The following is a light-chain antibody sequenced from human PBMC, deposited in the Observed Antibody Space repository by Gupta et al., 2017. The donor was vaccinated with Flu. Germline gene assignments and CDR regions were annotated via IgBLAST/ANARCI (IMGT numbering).Light chain of an antibody. CDR3: QQLNSYPLT. V-gene: IGKV1-9*01. CDR2: DAS. Sequence: GDIVTITCRASHDSSNYFAWYQQKPGKAPRLLIYDASTLQTGVPSRFSGSGSGTKFTLTISRLQPEDFATYYCQQLNSYPLTFGGGTTVDI. J-gene: IGKJ4*01. CDR1: HDSSNY.